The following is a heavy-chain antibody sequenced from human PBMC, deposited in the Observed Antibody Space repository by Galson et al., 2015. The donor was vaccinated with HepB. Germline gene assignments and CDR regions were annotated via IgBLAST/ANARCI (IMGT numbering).Heavy chain of an antibody. D-gene: IGHD4-17*01. CDR3: ARDFRSYGDYGVNAFDI. V-gene: IGHV3-30*04. CDR1: GFTFSSYA. J-gene: IGHJ3*02. CDR2: ISYDGSNK. Sequence: SLRLSCAASGFTFSSYAMHWVRQAPGKGLEWVAVISYDGSNKYYADSVKGRFTISRDNSKNTLYLQMNSLRAEDTAVYYCARDFRSYGDYGVNAFDIWGQGTMVTVSS.